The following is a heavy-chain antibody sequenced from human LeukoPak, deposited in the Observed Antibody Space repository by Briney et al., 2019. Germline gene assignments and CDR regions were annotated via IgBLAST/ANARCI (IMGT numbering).Heavy chain of an antibody. J-gene: IGHJ4*02. D-gene: IGHD2-2*01. V-gene: IGHV3-30*02. Sequence: GGSLRLSCTASGFTFNTYGMHWLRQPPGKGLEWVAFITHDRGDKYYADSVKGRFTISRDSSKTTLYLQMNSLRAEDTAVYYCYTDIVTVPAPDYWGQGALVTVSS. CDR3: YTDIVTVPAPDY. CDR1: GFTFNTYG. CDR2: ITHDRGDK.